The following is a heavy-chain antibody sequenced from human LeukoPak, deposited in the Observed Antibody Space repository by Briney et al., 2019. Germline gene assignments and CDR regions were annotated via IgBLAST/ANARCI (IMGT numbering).Heavy chain of an antibody. V-gene: IGHV3-33*06. CDR2: IWYDGSNK. CDR3: AKDLDVGGVVVTHFDY. Sequence: PGGSLRLSCAASGFTFSSYGMHWVRQAPGKGLEWVAVIWYDGSNKYYADSVKGRLTISRDNSKNTLYLQMNSLRAEDTAVYYCAKDLDVGGVVVTHFDYWGQGTLVTVSS. D-gene: IGHD2-21*02. CDR1: GFTFSSYG. J-gene: IGHJ4*02.